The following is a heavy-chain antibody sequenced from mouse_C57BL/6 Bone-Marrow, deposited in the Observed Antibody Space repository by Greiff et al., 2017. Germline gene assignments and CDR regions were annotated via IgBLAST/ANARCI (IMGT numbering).Heavy chain of an antibody. J-gene: IGHJ2*01. CDR1: GYTFTSYW. V-gene: IGHV1-55*01. D-gene: IGHD1-1*01. CDR3: ARMTTVVAPDY. Sequence: QVQLQQPGAELVKPGASVQMSCKASGYTFTSYWITWVKQRPGQGLEWIGDLYPGSGSTNYNEKFKSKATLTVDTSSSTAYMQLSSLTSEDSAVYYCARMTTVVAPDYWGQGTTLTVSS. CDR2: LYPGSGST.